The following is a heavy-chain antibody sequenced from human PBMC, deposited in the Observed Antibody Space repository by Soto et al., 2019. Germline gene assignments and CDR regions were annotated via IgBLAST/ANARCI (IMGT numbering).Heavy chain of an antibody. CDR3: ARVSSSSTNRYYYGMDV. CDR2: ISAYNGNT. CDR1: GYTFTSYG. V-gene: IGHV1-18*01. D-gene: IGHD6-6*01. J-gene: IGHJ6*02. Sequence: ASVKVSCKASGYTFTSYGISWVRQAPGQGLEWMGWISAYNGNTNYAQKLQGRVTMTRDTSISTAYMELSRLRSDDTAVYYCARVSSSSTNRYYYGMDVWGQGTTVTVSS.